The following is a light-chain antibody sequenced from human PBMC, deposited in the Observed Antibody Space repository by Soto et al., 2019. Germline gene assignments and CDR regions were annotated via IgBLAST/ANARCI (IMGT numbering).Light chain of an antibody. CDR3: GTWDSSLSDWV. CDR1: TSNTGSNY. CDR2: ENN. Sequence: QSVLTQPPSVSAAPGQKVTISCSGSTSNTGSNYISWYQQLPGTAPKLLIYENNKRPSGIPDRFSGSKSGTSATLGITGLQTGDEADYYCGTWDSSLSDWVFGGGTKLTVL. J-gene: IGLJ3*02. V-gene: IGLV1-51*02.